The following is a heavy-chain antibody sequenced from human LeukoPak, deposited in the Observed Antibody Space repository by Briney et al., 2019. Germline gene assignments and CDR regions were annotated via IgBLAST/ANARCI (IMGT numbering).Heavy chain of an antibody. Sequence: ASVKVSCKASGYTFTSYYMHWVRQAPGQGLEWMGIINPSGGSTSYAQKFQGRVTMTRDTSTSTVYMELSSLRSEDTAVYYCAREGLYYYDSSGRPHYYFDYWGRGILATVSS. CDR1: GYTFTSYY. J-gene: IGHJ4*02. V-gene: IGHV1-46*01. CDR3: AREGLYYYDSSGRPHYYFDY. D-gene: IGHD3-22*01. CDR2: INPSGGST.